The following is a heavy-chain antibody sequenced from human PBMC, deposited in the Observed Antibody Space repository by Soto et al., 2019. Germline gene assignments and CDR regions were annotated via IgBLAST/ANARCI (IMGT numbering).Heavy chain of an antibody. J-gene: IGHJ4*02. V-gene: IGHV3-23*01. CDR2: ISGSGGST. CDR1: GFTFSSYA. Sequence: EVQLLESGGGLVQPGGSLRLSCTASGFTFSSYAMSWVRQAPGKGLEWVSAISGSGGSTYYADSVKGRFTISRDNSKNTLYLQMNSLRAEDTAVYYCAKDKRYSSGWYADYWGQGTLVTVSS. CDR3: AKDKRYSSGWYADY. D-gene: IGHD6-19*01.